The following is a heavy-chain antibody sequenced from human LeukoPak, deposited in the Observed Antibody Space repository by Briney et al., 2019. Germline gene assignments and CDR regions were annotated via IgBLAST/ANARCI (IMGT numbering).Heavy chain of an antibody. CDR2: INTGKGNT. CDR3: ARALGIVYSRPFDY. Sequence: ASVKLSCKASGYTFTSYAIHWVRQAPGQRLQWMGWINTGKGNTEYSQRFQDRVTITRDTSATTAYMELSSLRFEDTAVYYCARALGIVYSRPFDYWGQGTLVTVSS. CDR1: GYTFTSYA. J-gene: IGHJ4*02. D-gene: IGHD3-22*01. V-gene: IGHV1-3*04.